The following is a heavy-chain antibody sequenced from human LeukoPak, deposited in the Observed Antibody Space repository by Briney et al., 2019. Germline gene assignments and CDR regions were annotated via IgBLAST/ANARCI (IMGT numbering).Heavy chain of an antibody. D-gene: IGHD1-26*01. V-gene: IGHV3-48*01. CDR3: ARDGWELPKYYFDY. J-gene: IGHJ4*02. Sequence: GGSLRLSCAASGFTFSTYGMNWVRQAPGKGLEWVSYISSGTSTKYYADSVKGRFTISRDNVKNSLYLQMNSLRAEDTAVYYCARDGWELPKYYFDYWGQGTLVTVSS. CDR2: ISSGTSTK. CDR1: GFTFSTYG.